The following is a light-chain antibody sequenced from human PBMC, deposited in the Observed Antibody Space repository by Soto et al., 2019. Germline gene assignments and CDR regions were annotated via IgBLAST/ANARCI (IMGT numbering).Light chain of an antibody. CDR3: SSYTSFDTVI. CDR1: SSDIGSYTR. J-gene: IGLJ2*01. Sequence: QSVLTQPPSVSGSPGLSVTISCTGSSSDIGSYTRVSWYQQPPASAPKLLIYEVTLRASGAPDRFSGSASGNTASLTISGVQAEDEADDYCSSYTSFDTVIFGGGTKLTVL. V-gene: IGLV2-18*02. CDR2: EVT.